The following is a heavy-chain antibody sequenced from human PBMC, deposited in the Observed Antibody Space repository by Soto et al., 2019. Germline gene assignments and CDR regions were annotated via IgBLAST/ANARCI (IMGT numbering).Heavy chain of an antibody. CDR1: GGTFNSHT. J-gene: IGHJ4*02. V-gene: IGHV1-69*02. CDR3: TRHRHEKDVVPMPRPPFDS. D-gene: IGHD2-21*01. Sequence: QVQLVQSGAKVKRPGSSVKVSCKASGGTFNSHTINWVRQAPGQGLEWVGRVVPLLGIESHPQNFKDRLTITADTSTGSVFMELSNLRSEDTAVNYSTRHRHEKDVVPMPRPPFDSWGPGNLLTVSS. CDR2: VVPLLGIE.